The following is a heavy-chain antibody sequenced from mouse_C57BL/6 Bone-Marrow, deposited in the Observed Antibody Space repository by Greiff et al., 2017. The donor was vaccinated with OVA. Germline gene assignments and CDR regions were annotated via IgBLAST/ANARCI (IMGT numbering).Heavy chain of an antibody. CDR3: AREYSNYGYFDY. Sequence: EVQLQQSGPELVKPGASVKISCKASGYTFTDYYMNWVKQSHGKSLEWIGDINPNNGGTSYNQKFKGKATLTVDKSSSTAYMELRSLTSEDSAVYYCAREYSNYGYFDYWGQGTTLTVSS. CDR2: INPNNGGT. CDR1: GYTFTDYY. J-gene: IGHJ2*01. V-gene: IGHV1-26*01. D-gene: IGHD2-5*01.